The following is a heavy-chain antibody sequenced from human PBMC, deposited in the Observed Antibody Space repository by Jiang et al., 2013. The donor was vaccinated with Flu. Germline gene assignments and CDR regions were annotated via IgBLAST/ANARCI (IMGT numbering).Heavy chain of an antibody. CDR3: ARDVYDSSGYYEPHFDY. J-gene: IGHJ4*02. Sequence: VQLVESGGGLVKPGGSLRLSCAASGFTFSDYYMSWIRQAPGKGLEWVSYISSSSSYTNYADSVKGRFTISRDNAKNSLYLQMNSLRAEDTAVYYCARDVYDSSGYYEPHFDYWGQGTLVTASS. CDR1: GFTFSDYY. CDR2: ISSSSSYT. D-gene: IGHD3-22*01. V-gene: IGHV3-11*06.